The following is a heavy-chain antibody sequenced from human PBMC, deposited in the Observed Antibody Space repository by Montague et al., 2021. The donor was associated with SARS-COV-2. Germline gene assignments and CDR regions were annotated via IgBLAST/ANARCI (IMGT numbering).Heavy chain of an antibody. CDR1: GFTFSSYG. CDR2: ISYDGSNK. V-gene: IGHV3-30*03. CDR3: ATLTHGGYYYGMDV. Sequence: SLRLSCAASGFTFSSYGMHWVRQAPGKGLEWVAVISYDGSNKYYADSVKGRFTISRDISKNTLYLQMNSLRAEDTAVYYCATLTHGGYYYGMDVWGQGTTVTVSS. J-gene: IGHJ6*02.